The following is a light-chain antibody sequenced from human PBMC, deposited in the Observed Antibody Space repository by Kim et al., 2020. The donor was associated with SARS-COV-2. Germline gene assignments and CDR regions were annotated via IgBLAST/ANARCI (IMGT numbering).Light chain of an antibody. CDR1: QSVLYTSNNKSY. Sequence: ATINCKSSQSVLYTSNNKSYLAWYQQKPGQSPKLLIYWASTRESGVPGRFSGRGCGTDFTLTVSSLQAEDVGIYYCQQYFGVPLTFGGGTKVDIK. J-gene: IGKJ4*01. V-gene: IGKV4-1*01. CDR2: WAS. CDR3: QQYFGVPLT.